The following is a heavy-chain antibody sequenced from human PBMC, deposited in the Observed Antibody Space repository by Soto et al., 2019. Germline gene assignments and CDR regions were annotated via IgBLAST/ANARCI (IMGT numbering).Heavy chain of an antibody. CDR1: GFTFSSYG. CDR3: ASASYYDFWSGAEPCPYYYYYMDV. J-gene: IGHJ6*03. CDR2: IWYDGSNK. V-gene: IGHV3-33*01. D-gene: IGHD3-3*01. Sequence: ESGGGVVQPGRSLRLSCAASGFTFSSYGMHWVRQAPGKGLEWVAVIWYDGSNKYYADSVKGRFTISRDNSKNTLYLQMNSLRAEDTAVYYCASASYYDFWSGAEPCPYYYYYMDVWGKGTTVTVSS.